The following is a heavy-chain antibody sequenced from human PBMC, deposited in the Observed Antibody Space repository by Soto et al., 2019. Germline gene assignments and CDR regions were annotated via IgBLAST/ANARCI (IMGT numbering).Heavy chain of an antibody. Sequence: VQLVESGGGVVQPGRSLRLSCVASGFTFNNYAFHWVRQAPGTGLEWVCGVSGGSGVTHYTDSVKGRFTISGDDSKNTVYLQMHSLRGEDTAVYYCTRWNGYGDLWGQGTLVTVSS. D-gene: IGHD1-1*01. CDR2: VSGGSGVT. V-gene: IGHV3-23*04. J-gene: IGHJ5*02. CDR1: GFTFNNYA. CDR3: TRWNGYGDL.